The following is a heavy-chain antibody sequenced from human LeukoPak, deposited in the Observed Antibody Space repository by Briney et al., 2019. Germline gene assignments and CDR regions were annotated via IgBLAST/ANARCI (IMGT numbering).Heavy chain of an antibody. Sequence: GRSLRLSCAASGFTFSSYGMHWVRQAPGKGLEWVAVIWYDGSNKYYADSVKGRFTISRDKSKNTLYLQMNSLRAEDTAVYYCARPAGIAVAGTDAFDIWGQGTMVTVSS. D-gene: IGHD6-19*01. V-gene: IGHV3-33*01. CDR2: IWYDGSNK. CDR1: GFTFSSYG. CDR3: ARPAGIAVAGTDAFDI. J-gene: IGHJ3*02.